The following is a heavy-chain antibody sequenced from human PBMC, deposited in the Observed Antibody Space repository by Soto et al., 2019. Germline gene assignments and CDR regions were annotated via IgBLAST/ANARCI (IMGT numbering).Heavy chain of an antibody. D-gene: IGHD3-22*01. CDR2: IYDSGST. V-gene: IGHV4-59*01. Sequence: SETLSLTCTVSGGSIGGCYWGWIRQPPGKGLEWILYIYDSGSTKYNPSLRSLVTISVDTSKNQFSLKFSYVTAADTAVYYCASEMKRDYYDRIGSSFHXWGQGTLLTVSX. J-gene: IGHJ4*02. CDR3: ASEMKRDYYDRIGSSFHX. CDR1: GGSIGGCY.